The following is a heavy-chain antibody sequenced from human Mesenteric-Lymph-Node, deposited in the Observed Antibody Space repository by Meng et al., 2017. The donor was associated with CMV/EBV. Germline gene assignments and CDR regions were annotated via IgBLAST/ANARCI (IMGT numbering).Heavy chain of an antibody. Sequence: GESLKISCAASGFTFSSYWMHWVRQAPGKGLMWVSRINSDGSSRNYADSVKGRFTISRDNAKNSLYLQMNSLRAEDTAVYYCARVVIGEVDYYFDYWGQGTLVTVSS. CDR3: ARVVIGEVDYYFDY. D-gene: IGHD3-10*01. CDR2: INSDGSSR. J-gene: IGHJ4*02. CDR1: GFTFSSYW. V-gene: IGHV3-74*01.